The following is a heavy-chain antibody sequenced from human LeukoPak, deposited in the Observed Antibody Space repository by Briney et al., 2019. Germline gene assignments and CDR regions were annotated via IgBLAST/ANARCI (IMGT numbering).Heavy chain of an antibody. CDR2: ISGSGGST. V-gene: IGHV3-23*01. D-gene: IGHD6-13*01. J-gene: IGHJ4*02. CDR1: GFTFSSYA. Sequence: GGSLRLSCSASGFTFSSYAMHWVRQAPGKGLEWVSAISGSGGSTYYADSVKGRFTISRDNSKNTLYLQMNSLRAEDTAVYYCAKVSGIAAAGTRHFDYWGQGTLVTVSS. CDR3: AKVSGIAAAGTRHFDY.